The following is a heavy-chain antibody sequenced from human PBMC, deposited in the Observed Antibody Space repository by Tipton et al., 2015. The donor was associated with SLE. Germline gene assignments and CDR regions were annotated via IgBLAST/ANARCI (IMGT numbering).Heavy chain of an antibody. CDR2: IYYSGST. CDR3: ARERSSTPYYYYYMDY. J-gene: IGHJ4*02. CDR1: GGSISSYY. D-gene: IGHD2-2*01. V-gene: IGHV4-59*01. Sequence: LRLSCTVSGGSISSYYWSWIRQPPGKGLEWIGYIYYSGSTNYNPSLKSRVTISVDTSKNQFSLKLSSVTAADTAVYYCARERSSTPYYYYYMDYWGQGTLVTVSS.